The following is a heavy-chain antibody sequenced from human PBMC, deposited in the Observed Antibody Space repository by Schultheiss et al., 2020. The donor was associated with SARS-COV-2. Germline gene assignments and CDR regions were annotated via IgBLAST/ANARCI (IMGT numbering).Heavy chain of an antibody. CDR1: GFTFSSYE. Sequence: GGSLRLSCAASGFTFSSYEMNWVRQTPGKGLEWVSYISSSGSTIYYADSVKGRFTISRDNSKNTLYLQMNSLRAEDTAVYYCARYSSGWFADYWGQGTLVTVSS. CDR2: ISSSGSTI. D-gene: IGHD6-19*01. J-gene: IGHJ4*02. CDR3: ARYSSGWFADY. V-gene: IGHV3-48*03.